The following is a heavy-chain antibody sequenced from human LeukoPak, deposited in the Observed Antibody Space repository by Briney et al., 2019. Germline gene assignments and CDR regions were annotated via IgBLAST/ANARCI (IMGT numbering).Heavy chain of an antibody. CDR2: IIPIFGTA. Sequence: ASVKVSCKASGYTFTSYGISWVRQAPGQGLEWMGGIIPIFGTANYAQKFQGRVTITADKSTNTAYMELNSLRSEDTAVYSCAKLYGTIFGVGNWFDPWGQGTLVTVSS. V-gene: IGHV1-69*06. CDR3: AKLYGTIFGVGNWFDP. D-gene: IGHD3-3*01. CDR1: GYTFTSYG. J-gene: IGHJ5*02.